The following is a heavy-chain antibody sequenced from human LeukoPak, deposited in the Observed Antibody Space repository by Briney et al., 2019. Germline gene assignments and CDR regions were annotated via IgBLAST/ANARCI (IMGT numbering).Heavy chain of an antibody. V-gene: IGHV1-18*01. CDR1: GYTFTSYD. CDR2: ISAYNGNT. D-gene: IGHD3-22*01. Sequence: ASVKVSCKASGYTFTSYDINWVRQAPGQGLEWMGWISAYNGNTNYAQKLQGRVTMTTDTSTSTAYMELRSLRSDDTAVYYCARDNTMIVFPRVFDPWGQGTLVTVSS. CDR3: ARDNTMIVFPRVFDP. J-gene: IGHJ5*02.